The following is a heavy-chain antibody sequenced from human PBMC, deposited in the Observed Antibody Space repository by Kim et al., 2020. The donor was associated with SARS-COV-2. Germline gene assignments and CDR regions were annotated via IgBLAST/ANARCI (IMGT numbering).Heavy chain of an antibody. V-gene: IGHV4-39*01. CDR1: GDSIHSYTYY. D-gene: IGHD6-6*01. CDR2: IFYSGSA. Sequence: SETLSLTCTVSGDSIHSYTYYWAWIRQPPGKGLEWVGSIFYSGSAYYNPSLKSRVTMFIDTPKNQFSLKLNSVTVADSAVYFCARLLYSSTSYPQPYYFDYWGQGALVTVSS. J-gene: IGHJ4*02. CDR3: ARLLYSSTSYPQPYYFDY.